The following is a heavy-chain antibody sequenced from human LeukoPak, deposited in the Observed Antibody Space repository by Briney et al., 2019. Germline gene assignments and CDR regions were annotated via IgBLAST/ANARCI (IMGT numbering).Heavy chain of an antibody. CDR1: GYIFTSYG. CDR3: ARDINGYYYDSHGYYPTDL. D-gene: IGHD3-22*01. V-gene: IGHV1-18*01. J-gene: IGHJ5*02. CDR2: ISVYNGNT. Sequence: GASVKVSCKASGYIFTSYGISWVRQAPGQGLEWMVCISVYNGNTNYPQRLQGRVTMTTDTSTTTAYMELRSLRSDDTAVYYCARDINGYYYDSHGYYPTDLWGQGTLVTVSS.